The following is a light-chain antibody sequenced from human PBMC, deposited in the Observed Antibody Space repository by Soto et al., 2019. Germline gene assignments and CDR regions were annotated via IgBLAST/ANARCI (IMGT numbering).Light chain of an antibody. CDR3: QQYNNWPRAT. Sequence: EIVMTQSPATLSVSPGDRATLSCRASQSISSNLAWYQQKPGQAPRLLMFRTSSRATGFPARFSGSGSGTEFNLSISSLQSEDFGVYYCQQYNNWPRATFGGGTKVEIK. CDR2: RTS. CDR1: QSISSN. J-gene: IGKJ4*01. V-gene: IGKV3-15*01.